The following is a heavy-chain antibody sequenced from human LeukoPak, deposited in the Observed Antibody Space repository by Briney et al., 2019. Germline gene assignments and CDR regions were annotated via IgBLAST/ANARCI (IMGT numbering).Heavy chain of an antibody. J-gene: IGHJ4*02. CDR1: GYTFTTYT. Sequence: ASVTVSCKASGYTFTTYTMNWVRQAPGQGLEWMGWINTNTGNPTYPQGFTGRFVFSLDTSVSTAYLQISSLKAEDTAVYYCARTVAAAGIDYWGQGTLVTVSS. CDR2: INTNTGNP. V-gene: IGHV7-4-1*02. D-gene: IGHD6-13*01. CDR3: ARTVAAAGIDY.